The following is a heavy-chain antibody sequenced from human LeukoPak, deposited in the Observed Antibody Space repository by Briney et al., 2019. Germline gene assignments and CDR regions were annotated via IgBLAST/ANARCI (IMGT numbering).Heavy chain of an antibody. J-gene: IGHJ4*02. CDR3: ARDQVERGVFDY. D-gene: IGHD1-1*01. Sequence: PGGSLRLSCAASGFTFSSYSMNWVRQAPGKGLEWVSSISSSSSYIYYADSVKGRFTISRDNAKNSLYLQMNSLRAEDTAVYYCARDQVERGVFDYWGQGTLVTVSS. CDR2: ISSSSSYI. CDR1: GFTFSSYS. V-gene: IGHV3-21*01.